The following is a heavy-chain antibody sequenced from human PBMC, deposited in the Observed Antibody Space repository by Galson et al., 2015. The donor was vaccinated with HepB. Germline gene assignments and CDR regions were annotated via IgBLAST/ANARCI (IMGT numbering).Heavy chain of an antibody. D-gene: IGHD3-10*01. Sequence: WVRQAPGKGLEWVSVIYSGGSTYYADSVKGRFTISRDNSKNTLYLQMNSLRAEDTAVYYCARGLYYYGSGPSGMDVWGQGTTVTVSS. CDR2: IYSGGST. J-gene: IGHJ6*02. CDR3: ARGLYYYGSGPSGMDV. V-gene: IGHV3-66*01.